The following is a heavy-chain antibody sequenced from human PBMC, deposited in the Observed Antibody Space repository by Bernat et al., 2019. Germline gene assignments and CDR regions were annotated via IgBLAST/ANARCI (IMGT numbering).Heavy chain of an antibody. V-gene: IGHV3-23*01. CDR1: GFTFSSYA. Sequence: EVQLLESGGGLVQPGGSLRLSCAASGFTFSSYAMSWVRQAPGKGLEWVSAISGSGGSTYYADSVKGRFTISRDNSKNTLYLQMNSLRAEDTAVYYCAKRYGLEGASEAPYFDYWGQGTLVTVSS. J-gene: IGHJ4*02. D-gene: IGHD3-10*01. CDR3: AKRYGLEGASEAPYFDY. CDR2: ISGSGGST.